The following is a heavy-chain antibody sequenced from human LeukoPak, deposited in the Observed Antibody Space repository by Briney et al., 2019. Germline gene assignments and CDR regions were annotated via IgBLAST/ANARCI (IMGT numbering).Heavy chain of an antibody. V-gene: IGHV3-23*01. D-gene: IGHD3-22*01. Sequence: TGGSLRLSCAASGFTFSIYAMSWVRQAPGKGLEWVSAISGSGGSTYYADSVKGRFTISRDNSKNTLYLQMNSLRAEDTAVYYCAKGSYYDSSGYATPPVYFDYWGQGTLVTVSS. CDR2: ISGSGGST. CDR3: AKGSYYDSSGYATPPVYFDY. CDR1: GFTFSIYA. J-gene: IGHJ4*02.